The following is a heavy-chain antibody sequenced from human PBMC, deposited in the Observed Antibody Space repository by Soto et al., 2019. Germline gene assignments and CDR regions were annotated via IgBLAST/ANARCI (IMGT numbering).Heavy chain of an antibody. CDR2: IYYSGST. V-gene: IGHV4-39*01. CDR3: ASITAMFPHFDY. D-gene: IGHD5-18*01. CDR1: GGSISSSSYY. J-gene: IGHJ4*02. Sequence: SETLSLTCTVSGGSISSSSYYWGWIRQPPGKGLEWIGSIYYSGSTYYNPSLKSRVTISVDTSKNQFSLKLSSVTAADTAVYYCASITAMFPHFDYWGQETLVTVSS.